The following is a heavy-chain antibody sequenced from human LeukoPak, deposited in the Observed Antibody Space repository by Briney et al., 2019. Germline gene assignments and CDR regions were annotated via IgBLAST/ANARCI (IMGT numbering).Heavy chain of an antibody. J-gene: IGHJ4*02. CDR3: ASIPEDDFWSGSYYFDY. V-gene: IGHV3-21*04. CDR2: ISSSSGFI. CDR1: GFTFSDYY. Sequence: GGSLRLSCAASGFTFSDYYMTWVRQAPGKGLEWVSSISSSSGFIYYADSVKGRFTISRDNSKSTLYLQMNSLRAEDTAVYYCASIPEDDFWSGSYYFDYWGQGTLVTVSS. D-gene: IGHD3-3*01.